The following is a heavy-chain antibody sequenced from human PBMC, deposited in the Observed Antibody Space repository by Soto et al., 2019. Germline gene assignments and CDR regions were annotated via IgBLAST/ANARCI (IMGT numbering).Heavy chain of an antibody. Sequence: EVQLLESGGGLVQPGGSLRLSCAASGFTFSSYAMSWVRQAPGKGLEWVSAISGSGGSTYYADSVKGRFTISRDNSKNTLYLQMNSLRAEDTAVYYCARPTITMIVCPPWWFDPWGQGTLVTVSS. J-gene: IGHJ5*02. V-gene: IGHV3-23*01. CDR3: ARPTITMIVCPPWWFDP. D-gene: IGHD3-22*01. CDR2: ISGSGGST. CDR1: GFTFSSYA.